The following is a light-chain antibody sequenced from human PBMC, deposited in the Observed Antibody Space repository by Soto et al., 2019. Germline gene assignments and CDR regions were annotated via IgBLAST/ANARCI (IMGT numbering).Light chain of an antibody. CDR2: DAS. CDR3: QEYNSYST. V-gene: IGKV1-5*01. CDR1: QSISRW. Sequence: DIQMTQSPSTLSASVGDRVTITCRARQSISRWLAWYQQKAGKAPKLLIYDASNLESGVPSRFSGSGSGTEFTLTISSLQPDDFATYYCQEYNSYSTFGPGTKVDIK. J-gene: IGKJ3*01.